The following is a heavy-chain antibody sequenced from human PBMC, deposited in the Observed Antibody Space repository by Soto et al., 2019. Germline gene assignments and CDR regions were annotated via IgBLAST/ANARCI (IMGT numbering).Heavy chain of an antibody. J-gene: IGHJ3*02. D-gene: IGHD3-22*01. CDR1: GFTFSSYW. CDR2: IKQDGSEK. V-gene: IGHV3-7*05. CDR3: ARDYLMIVVVYDAFDI. Sequence: GGSLRLSCAASGFTFSSYWMSWVRQAPGKGLEWVANIKQDGSEKYYVDSVKGRFTISRDNAKNSLYLQMNSLRAEDTAVYYCARDYLMIVVVYDAFDIWGQGTMVTVSS.